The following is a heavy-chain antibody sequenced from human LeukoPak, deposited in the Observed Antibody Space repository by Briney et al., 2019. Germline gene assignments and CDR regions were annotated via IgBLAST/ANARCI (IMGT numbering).Heavy chain of an antibody. Sequence: PGGSLRLSCAASGFTFDDYAMHWVRQAPGKGLEWVSGISWNSGSIGYADSVKGRFTISRDNAKNSLYLQMNSLRAEDTAVYYCARGTHSYGDPLYWGQGTLVTVSS. J-gene: IGHJ4*02. CDR3: ARGTHSYGDPLY. V-gene: IGHV3-9*01. CDR2: ISWNSGSI. D-gene: IGHD4-17*01. CDR1: GFTFDDYA.